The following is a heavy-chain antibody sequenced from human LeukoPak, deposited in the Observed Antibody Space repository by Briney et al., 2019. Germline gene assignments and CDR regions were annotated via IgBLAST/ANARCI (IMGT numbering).Heavy chain of an antibody. CDR3: ASSAAFGSSSRTTDY. V-gene: IGHV4-4*02. CDR1: GGSISSSNW. Sequence: SETLSLTCAVSGGSISSSNWWSWLRQPPGKGLEWIGEIYHSGSTNYNPSLKSRVTISVDKSKNQFSLKLSSVTAADTAVYYCASSAAFGSSSRTTDYWGQGTLVTVSS. J-gene: IGHJ4*02. CDR2: IYHSGST. D-gene: IGHD6-13*01.